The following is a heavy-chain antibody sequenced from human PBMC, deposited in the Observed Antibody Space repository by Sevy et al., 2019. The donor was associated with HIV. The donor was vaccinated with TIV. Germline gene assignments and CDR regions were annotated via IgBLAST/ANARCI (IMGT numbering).Heavy chain of an antibody. D-gene: IGHD2-8*01. J-gene: IGHJ4*02. Sequence: GGSLRLSCAASGFTFAKYSMSWVRQAPGKGLEWVSTFSFGCGRINYADSVKGRFTISRDDSKNTLLLKMNSLGAEDTATYFCAREGCTQPHDYWGQGTLVTVSS. CDR3: AREGCTQPHDY. V-gene: IGHV3-23*01. CDR2: FSFGCGRI. CDR1: GFTFAKYS.